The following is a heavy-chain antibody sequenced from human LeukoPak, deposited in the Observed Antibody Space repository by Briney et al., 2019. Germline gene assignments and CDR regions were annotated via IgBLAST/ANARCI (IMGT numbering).Heavy chain of an antibody. CDR2: IHHNGEIT. CDR3: ARDMSGTYSFDY. D-gene: IGHD1-26*01. Sequence: GGSLRLSCSASGFTLFWHVMHWVRQAPGKALEYVSFIHHNGEITSYADSVRGRFTVSRDNSKNTLFPELSSLRVDDTAVYYCARDMSGTYSFDYWGQGTLVTVSS. CDR1: GFTLFWHV. V-gene: IGHV3-64D*06. J-gene: IGHJ4*02.